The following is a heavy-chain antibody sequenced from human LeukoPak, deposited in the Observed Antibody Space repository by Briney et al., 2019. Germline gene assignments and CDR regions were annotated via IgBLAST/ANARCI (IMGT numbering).Heavy chain of an antibody. D-gene: IGHD5-18*01. Sequence: GGYLRLSCAASGLTFNMYTMNWLRQAPGKGLEWVSSISSSGVYIYYADSVKGRFTISRDNAKNSLYLQMNGLRADDTAVYYCARDRRLQLWSPAGFDYWGQGTLVTASS. CDR1: GLTFNMYT. CDR3: ARDRRLQLWSPAGFDY. V-gene: IGHV3-21*01. CDR2: ISSSGVYI. J-gene: IGHJ4*02.